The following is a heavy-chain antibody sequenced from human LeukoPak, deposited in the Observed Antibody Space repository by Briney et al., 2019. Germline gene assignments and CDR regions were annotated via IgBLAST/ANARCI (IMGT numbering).Heavy chain of an antibody. V-gene: IGHV3-30*04. CDR2: ISYDGSNK. CDR1: GFTFSSYA. D-gene: IGHD5-18*01. CDR3: AKGTAMSQGPLGY. J-gene: IGHJ4*02. Sequence: GGSLRLSCAASGFTFSSYAMHWVRQAPGKGLEWVAVISYDGSNKYYADSVKGRFTISRDNSKNTLYLQMNSLRAEDTAVYYCAKGTAMSQGPLGYWGQGALVTVSS.